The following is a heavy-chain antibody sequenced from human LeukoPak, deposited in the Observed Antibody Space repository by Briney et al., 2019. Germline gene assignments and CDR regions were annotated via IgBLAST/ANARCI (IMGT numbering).Heavy chain of an antibody. V-gene: IGHV4-30-2*01. CDR1: GGSISSGGYY. CDR3: ARVAGTTQEAFDY. Sequence: SETLSLTCTVSGGSISSGGYYWSWIRQPPGKGLEWIGYIYHSGSTYYNPSLKSRVTISVDRSKNQFSLKLSSVTAADTAVYYCARVAGTTQEAFDYWGQGTLVTVSS. J-gene: IGHJ4*02. CDR2: IYHSGST. D-gene: IGHD1-7*01.